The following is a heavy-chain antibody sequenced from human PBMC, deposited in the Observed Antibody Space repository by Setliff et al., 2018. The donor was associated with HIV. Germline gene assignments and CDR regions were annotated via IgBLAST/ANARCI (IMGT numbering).Heavy chain of an antibody. D-gene: IGHD5-12*01. CDR2: ISSSGGTI. CDR1: GFTFSRYE. CDR3: ARDWRHGYDLNFDY. J-gene: IGHJ4*02. V-gene: IGHV3-48*03. Sequence: GGSLRLSCAASGFTFSRYEMNWVRQAPGKGLEWVSYISSSGGTIYYADSVEGRFTISRDNAKNSLYLQMNSLRAEDTAMYYCARDWRHGYDLNFDYWGQGTLVTVSS.